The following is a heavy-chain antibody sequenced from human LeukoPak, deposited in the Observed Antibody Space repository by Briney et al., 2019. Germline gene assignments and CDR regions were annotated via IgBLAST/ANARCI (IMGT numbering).Heavy chain of an antibody. V-gene: IGHV3-48*04. CDR2: ISSSGSTI. Sequence: PGGSLRLSCAASGFTFSSYSMNWVRQAPGKGLEWVSYISSSGSTIYYADSVKGRFTISRDNAKNSLYLQMNSLRAEDTAVYYCATETGTTESFDYWGQGTLVTVSS. D-gene: IGHD1-1*01. CDR3: ATETGTTESFDY. J-gene: IGHJ4*02. CDR1: GFTFSSYS.